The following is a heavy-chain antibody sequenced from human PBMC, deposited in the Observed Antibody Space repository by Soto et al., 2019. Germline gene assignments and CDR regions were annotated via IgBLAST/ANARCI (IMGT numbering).Heavy chain of an antibody. CDR2: IYPGDSDT. CDR1: GYRFINYW. CDR3: ARRAYTGNDGFDY. Sequence: PGESLKISCKGSGYRFINYWIGWVRQMPGKGLEWMGIIYPGDSDTRYSPSFQGLVTISADESTNTAYLQWSSLKASDTAMYYCARRAYTGNDGFDYWGQGTLVTVSS. V-gene: IGHV5-51*01. J-gene: IGHJ4*02. D-gene: IGHD5-12*01.